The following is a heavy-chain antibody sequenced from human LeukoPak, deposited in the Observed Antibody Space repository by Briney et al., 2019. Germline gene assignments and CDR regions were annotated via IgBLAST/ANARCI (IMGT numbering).Heavy chain of an antibody. Sequence: GGSLRLSCGASGFSFSSYWMHWVRQAPGKGLMWVSRVNNDGSSTTYADSVEGRFTISRDNARNTLYLQMNSLRAEDTAVYYCARSSYPYYFDYWGHGTLVTVSS. CDR3: ARSSYPYYFDY. CDR2: VNNDGSST. J-gene: IGHJ4*01. CDR1: GFSFSSYW. V-gene: IGHV3-74*01. D-gene: IGHD6-19*01.